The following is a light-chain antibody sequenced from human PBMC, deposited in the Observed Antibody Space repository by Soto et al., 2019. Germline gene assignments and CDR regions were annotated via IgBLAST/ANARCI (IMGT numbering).Light chain of an antibody. CDR1: SSDIGSYNR. Sequence: QSALTQPPSMSGSPGQSVTISCTGTSSDIGSYNRVSWYQQRPGTAPKLMVYVVSIRPSGVPDRFSGSKSGNTASLTISGLQAEDEADYYCSSYTTSSTLVFGGGTKLTVL. J-gene: IGLJ2*01. V-gene: IGLV2-18*02. CDR2: VVS. CDR3: SSYTTSSTLV.